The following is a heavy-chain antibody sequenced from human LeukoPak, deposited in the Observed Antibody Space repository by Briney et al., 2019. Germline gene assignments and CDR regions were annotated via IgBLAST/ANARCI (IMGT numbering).Heavy chain of an antibody. CDR2: ISAYNGNT. V-gene: IGHV1-18*01. Sequence: ASVKVSCKASGGTFSSYAISWVRQAPGQGLEWMGWISAYNGNTNYAQKLQGRVTMTTDTSTSTAYMELRSLRSDDTAVYYCARAREYSYGLIDSETSDYWGQGTLVTVSS. CDR3: ARAREYSYGLIDSETSDY. J-gene: IGHJ4*02. CDR1: GGTFSSYA. D-gene: IGHD5-18*01.